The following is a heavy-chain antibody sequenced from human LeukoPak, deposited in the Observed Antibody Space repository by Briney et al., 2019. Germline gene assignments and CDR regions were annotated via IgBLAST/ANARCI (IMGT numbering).Heavy chain of an antibody. J-gene: IGHJ4*02. CDR2: INHSGST. D-gene: IGHD6-13*01. CDR3: ARLLSRYSSSWYPFDY. Sequence: SETLSLTCAVYGGSFSGYYWSWIRQPPGKGLEWIGEINHSGSTDYNPSLKSRVTISVDTSKNQFSLKLSSVTAADTAVYYCARLLSRYSSSWYPFDYWGQGTLVTVSS. CDR1: GGSFSGYY. V-gene: IGHV4-34*01.